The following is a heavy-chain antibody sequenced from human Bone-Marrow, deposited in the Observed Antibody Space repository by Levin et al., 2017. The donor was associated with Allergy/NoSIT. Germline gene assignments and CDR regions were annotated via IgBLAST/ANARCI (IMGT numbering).Heavy chain of an antibody. CDR2: IKGDGSTS. J-gene: IGHJ4*02. Sequence: PGGSLRLSCVASRLTLTFNRAWMHWVRQAPGKGLEWISLIKGDGSTSTYADSVKGRFTVSRDNAKDTVYLQMTSLRAEDTAIYYCVRDFYLAPNDWGQGTLVTVSS. D-gene: IGHD1-1*01. V-gene: IGHV3-74*03. CDR1: RLTLTFNRAW. CDR3: VRDFYLAPND.